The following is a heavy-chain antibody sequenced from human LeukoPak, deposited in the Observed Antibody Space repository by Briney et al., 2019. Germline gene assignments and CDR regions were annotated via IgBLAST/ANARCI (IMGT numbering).Heavy chain of an antibody. Sequence: PGGSLRLSCAASGVTCNYMTWVRQAPGKGLEWVSVIYNGGTTYYADSVKGRFTISRDNSKSTLFVYLQMNSLRTDDTALYYCAGGGEAARSLAYWGQGALVTVSS. CDR3: AGGGEAARSLAY. J-gene: IGHJ4*02. V-gene: IGHV3-66*02. CDR1: GVTCNY. CDR2: IYNGGTT. D-gene: IGHD6-6*01.